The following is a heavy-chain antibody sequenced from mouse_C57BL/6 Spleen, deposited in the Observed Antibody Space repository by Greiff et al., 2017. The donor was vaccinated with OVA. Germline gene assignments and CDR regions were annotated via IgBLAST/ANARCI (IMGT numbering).Heavy chain of an antibody. D-gene: IGHD1-1*01. V-gene: IGHV1-18*01. Sequence: VQLQQSGPELVKPGASVKIPCKASGYTFTDYNMDWVKQSHGKSLEWIGDINPNNGGTIYNQKFKGKATLTVDKSSSTAYMELRSLTSEDTAVYYCARTPNYYGSYYFDYWGQGTTLTVSS. CDR2: INPNNGGT. CDR1: GYTFTDYN. CDR3: ARTPNYYGSYYFDY. J-gene: IGHJ2*01.